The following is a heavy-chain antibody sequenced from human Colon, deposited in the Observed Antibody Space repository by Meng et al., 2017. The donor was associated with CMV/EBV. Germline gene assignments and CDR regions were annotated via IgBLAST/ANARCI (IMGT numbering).Heavy chain of an antibody. CDR2: IYNSDNT. J-gene: IGHJ6*02. V-gene: IGHV4-30-4*01. CDR3: ARETMAAVGYYHYGMDV. D-gene: IGHD6-13*01. CDR1: GGSIRSGDFY. Sequence: SETLSLTCTVSGGSIRSGDFYWSWIRQAPGRGLEWLGYIYNSDNTYYNPTLKSRLIISADTSKNQFSLKLGSVTAADTAVYYCARETMAAVGYYHYGMDVWGQGTTVTVSS.